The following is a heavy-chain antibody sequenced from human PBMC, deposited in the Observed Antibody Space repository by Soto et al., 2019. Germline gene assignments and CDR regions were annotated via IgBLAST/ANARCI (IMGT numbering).Heavy chain of an antibody. D-gene: IGHD3-3*01. Sequence: GGSLRLSCAASGFTFSSYAMHRVRQAPGKGLEWVAVISYDGSNKYYADSVKGRFTISRDNSKNTLYLQMNSLRAEDTAVYYCARDTAPGVLRFLEPSDLMDVWGQGTTVTVSS. J-gene: IGHJ6*02. CDR2: ISYDGSNK. V-gene: IGHV3-30-3*01. CDR3: ARDTAPGVLRFLEPSDLMDV. CDR1: GFTFSSYA.